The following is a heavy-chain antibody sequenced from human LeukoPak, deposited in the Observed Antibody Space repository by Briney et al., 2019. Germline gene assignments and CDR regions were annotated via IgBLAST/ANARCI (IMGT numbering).Heavy chain of an antibody. V-gene: IGHV3-21*01. CDR1: GFTFTSYS. CDR3: ARLKYDRSGYYSILDN. CDR2: ITRSSNFI. D-gene: IGHD3-22*01. J-gene: IGHJ4*02. Sequence: GGSLRLSCAASGFTFTSYSMNWVRQAPGKGLEWVSSITRSSNFIYYADSVKGRFTISRDNAKKSLYLQMNSLRAEDTAVYYCARLKYDRSGYYSILDNWGQGTLVTVSS.